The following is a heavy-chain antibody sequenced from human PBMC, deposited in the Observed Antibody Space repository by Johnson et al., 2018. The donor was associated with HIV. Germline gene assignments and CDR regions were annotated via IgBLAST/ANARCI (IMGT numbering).Heavy chain of an antibody. V-gene: IGHV3-30-3*01. CDR1: GFSFSNYA. CDR2: ISYDGSNK. Sequence: QVQLVESGGGVVQPGRSLRLSCAASGFSFSNYAMHWVRQAPGKGLEWVAVISYDGSNKYYPNSLKGRFTISRDNSKNTLYLQMNSLRAEDTAVYYCERGITMIVVGKGDAFDIWGQGTMVTVSS. CDR3: ERGITMIVVGKGDAFDI. J-gene: IGHJ3*02. D-gene: IGHD3-22*01.